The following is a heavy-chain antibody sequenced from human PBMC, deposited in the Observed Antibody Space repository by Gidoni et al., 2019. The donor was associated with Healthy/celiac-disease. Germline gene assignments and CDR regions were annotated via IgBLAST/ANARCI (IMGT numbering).Heavy chain of an antibody. D-gene: IGHD3-3*01. CDR2: IHYSGST. CDR3: ARDIALNEWLLSRRDAFDI. V-gene: IGHV4-59*01. J-gene: IGHJ3*02. CDR1: GGSISSYY. Sequence: QVQLQESGPGLVKPSETLSLTCTVSGGSISSYYWSWIRQPPGKGLEWIGYIHYSGSTNYNPSLKSRVTISVDTSKNQFSLKLSSVTAADTAVYYCARDIALNEWLLSRRDAFDIWGQGTMVTVSS.